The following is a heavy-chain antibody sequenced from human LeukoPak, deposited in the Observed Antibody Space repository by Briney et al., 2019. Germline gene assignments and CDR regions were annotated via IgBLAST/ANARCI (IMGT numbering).Heavy chain of an antibody. CDR3: ARNGAVTSFDY. J-gene: IGHJ4*02. CDR1: GASITSAYNY. D-gene: IGHD3-3*01. CDR2: IYDGGTT. Sequence: SQTLSLTCSVSGASITSAYNYWSWIRQPAGEGLEWIGRIYDGGTTDYNPSLGGQVTMSLDTSDNEFSLRLRYVTAADTAVYYCARNGAVTSFDYWGQGILVTVS. V-gene: IGHV4-61*02.